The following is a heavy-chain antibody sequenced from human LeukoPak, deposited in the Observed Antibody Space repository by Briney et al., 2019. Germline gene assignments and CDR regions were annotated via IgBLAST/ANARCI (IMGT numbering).Heavy chain of an antibody. CDR1: GGTFSSYA. CDR3: AREGMDIVVVVAAMGAFDI. D-gene: IGHD2-15*01. V-gene: IGHV1-69*06. J-gene: IGHJ3*02. Sequence: SVKVSCKASGGTFSSYAISWVRQAPGQGLEWMGGIIPIFGTANYAQKFQGRVTITADKSTSTAYMELSSLRSEDTAVYYCAREGMDIVVVVAAMGAFDIWGQGTMITVSS. CDR2: IIPIFGTA.